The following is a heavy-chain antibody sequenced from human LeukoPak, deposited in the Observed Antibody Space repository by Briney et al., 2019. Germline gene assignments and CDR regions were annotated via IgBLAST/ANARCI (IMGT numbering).Heavy chain of an antibody. J-gene: IGHJ4*02. CDR2: IYYTGNT. D-gene: IGHD5-24*01. CDR3: ARVAPLDGYRFDY. V-gene: IGHV4-61*01. Sequence: SETLSLTCTVSGGSVSSGFYYWSWIRQPPGKGLEWIGYIYYTGNTNYNPSLKSRVTISVDSSKNQFSLSLSSVTAADTAVYYCARVAPLDGYRFDYRGQGTLVTVSS. CDR1: GGSVSSGFYY.